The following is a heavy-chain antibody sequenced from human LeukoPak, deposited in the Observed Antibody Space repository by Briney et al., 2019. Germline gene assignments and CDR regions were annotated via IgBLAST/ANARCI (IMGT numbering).Heavy chain of an antibody. Sequence: SETLSLTCTVSGGSISSYYWSWMRPPPGKGLEWIGYIYYSGSTNYNPSLMSRVTISVDTTKNQFSLKLSSVTAADTAVYDCARAAYPKYYFDYWGQGTLVTVSS. J-gene: IGHJ4*02. D-gene: IGHD6-25*01. CDR2: IYYSGST. V-gene: IGHV4-59*01. CDR3: ARAAYPKYYFDY. CDR1: GGSISSYY.